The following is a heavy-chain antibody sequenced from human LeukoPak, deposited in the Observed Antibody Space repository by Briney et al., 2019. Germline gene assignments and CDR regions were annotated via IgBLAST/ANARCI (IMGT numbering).Heavy chain of an antibody. CDR3: ARHGPAGCIGGRCFTSFHYYGMDV. J-gene: IGHJ6*02. D-gene: IGHD2-15*01. V-gene: IGHV5-51*01. CDR2: IFPDDSDA. CDR1: GYSFTDYW. Sequence: GESLKISCQGSGYSFTDYWIGWVRQMPGKGLEWMGIIFPDDSDAKYSPSFQGQVTISVDKSINTAYLQWSSLKASDSAMYYCARHGPAGCIGGRCFTSFHYYGMDVWGQGTTVTVSS.